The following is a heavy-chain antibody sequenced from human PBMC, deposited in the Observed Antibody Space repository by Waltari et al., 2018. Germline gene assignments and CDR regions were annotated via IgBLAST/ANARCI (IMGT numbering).Heavy chain of an antibody. D-gene: IGHD2-15*01. V-gene: IGHV4-34*01. Sequence: QVQLQQWGAGLLKPSETLSLTCAVYGGSFSGYYWSWLRQPPGKGLEWIGEINHSGSTNYNPSLKSRVTISVDTSKNQFSLKLSSVTAADTAVYYCARGEGYCSGGSCYPSDYWGQGTLVTVSS. CDR1: GGSFSGYY. CDR3: ARGEGYCSGGSCYPSDY. CDR2: INHSGST. J-gene: IGHJ4*02.